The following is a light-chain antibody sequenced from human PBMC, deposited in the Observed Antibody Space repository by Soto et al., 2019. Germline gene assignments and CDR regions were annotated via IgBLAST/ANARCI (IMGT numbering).Light chain of an antibody. J-gene: IGKJ1*01. CDR2: RAS. CDR1: QSVSSN. CDR3: QQYYNSPMWT. Sequence: EIVLTQSPGTLSLSPGERATLSCRASQSVSSNLAWYQQKPGQAPRLLIYRASIRATGIPARFSGSGSGIDFTLTISSLQSEDFAIYYCQQYYNSPMWTFGQGTKVDIK. V-gene: IGKV3-15*01.